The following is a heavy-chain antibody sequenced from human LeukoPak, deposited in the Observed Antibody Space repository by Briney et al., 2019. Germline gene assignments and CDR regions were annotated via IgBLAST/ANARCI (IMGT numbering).Heavy chain of an antibody. CDR2: INHSGST. V-gene: IGHV4-34*01. Sequence: SETLSLTCAVYGGSFSGYYWSWIRHPPGKGLEWIGEINHSGSTNYNPSLKSRVTISVDTSKNQFSLKLSSVTAADTAVYYCARERSAVNALRYYYYYYMDVWGKGTTVTVSS. CDR3: ARERSAVNALRYYYYYYMDV. J-gene: IGHJ6*03. D-gene: IGHD2-2*01. CDR1: GGSFSGYY.